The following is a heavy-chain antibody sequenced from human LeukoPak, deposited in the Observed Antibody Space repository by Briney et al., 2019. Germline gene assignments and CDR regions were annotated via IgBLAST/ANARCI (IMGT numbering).Heavy chain of an antibody. CDR3: ARDPTTRSNRAQFYSDY. CDR1: GFTFRTFA. J-gene: IGHJ4*02. Sequence: GGSLRLSCAASGFTFRTFAMTWVRQAPGQGLEWVSSISDSGGNTYYADSVKGRFTISRDNSKNTLYLQMNSLRAEDTAVYYCARDPTTRSNRAQFYSDYWGQGTLVIVSS. V-gene: IGHV3-23*01. D-gene: IGHD4-17*01. CDR2: ISDSGGNT.